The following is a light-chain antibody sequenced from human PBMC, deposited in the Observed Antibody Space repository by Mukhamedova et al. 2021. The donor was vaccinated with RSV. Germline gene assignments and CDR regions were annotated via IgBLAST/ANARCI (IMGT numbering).Light chain of an antibody. V-gene: IGKV1-39*01. Sequence: WYQRRVHGRAPNLLIYAASTLHTGVPSRFSGSGSGTDFSLTIAGLEPEDFATYYCQHSYVSPWTFGQGTRVEVK. J-gene: IGKJ1*01. CDR3: QHSYVSPWT. CDR2: AAS.